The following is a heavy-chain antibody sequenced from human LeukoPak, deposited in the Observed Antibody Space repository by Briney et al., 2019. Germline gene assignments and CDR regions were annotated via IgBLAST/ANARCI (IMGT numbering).Heavy chain of an antibody. V-gene: IGHV3-48*03. CDR2: ISSSGRSI. CDR1: GFTLSSYE. D-gene: IGHD1-26*01. J-gene: IGHJ4*02. Sequence: VGSLRLSCAASGFTLSSYEIDWVRQAPGKGLEWGSYISSSGRSIYYADSVKGRFTISRDNAKNSLYLQMSSLRPEDTAVYYCAREDSGTSNFDYWGQGTLVTVSS. CDR3: AREDSGTSNFDY.